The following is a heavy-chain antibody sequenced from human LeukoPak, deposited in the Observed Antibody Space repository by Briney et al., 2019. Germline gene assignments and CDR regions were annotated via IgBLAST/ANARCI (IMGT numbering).Heavy chain of an antibody. J-gene: IGHJ5*02. CDR2: MNPNSGNT. CDR1: GYTFTSYD. CDR3: ARVPRAAVAGTLGH. D-gene: IGHD6-19*01. V-gene: IGHV1-8*01. Sequence: ASVKVSCKASGYTFTSYDINWVRQATGQGLEWMGWMNPNSGNTGYAQKFQGRVTMTRNTSISTAYMELSSLRSEDTAVYYCARVPRAAVAGTLGHWGQGTLVTVSS.